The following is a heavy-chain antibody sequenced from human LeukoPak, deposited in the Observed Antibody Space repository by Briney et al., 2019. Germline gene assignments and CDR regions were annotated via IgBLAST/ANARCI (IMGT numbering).Heavy chain of an antibody. CDR2: ISGGGGGT. CDR1: GFTFSSYA. D-gene: IGHD6-19*01. Sequence: GGSLRLSCAASGFTFSSYAMSWVRQAPGKGLEWVSAISGGGGGTYYADSVKGRFTISRDNSKNTMYLQMNSLRAEDTAVYYCAKDVGPQVAGFDVFDIWGQGTMVTVFS. CDR3: AKDVGPQVAGFDVFDI. J-gene: IGHJ3*02. V-gene: IGHV3-23*01.